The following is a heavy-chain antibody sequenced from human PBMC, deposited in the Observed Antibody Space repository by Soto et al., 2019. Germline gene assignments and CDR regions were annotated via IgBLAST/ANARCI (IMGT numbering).Heavy chain of an antibody. Sequence: LSLTCTVSGGSISSGGYYWSWIRQHPGKGLEWIGYIYYSGSTYYNPSLKSRVTISVDTSKNQFSLKLSSVTAADTAVYYCARASIAAAGTDWFDPWGQGTLVTVSS. CDR3: ARASIAAAGTDWFDP. D-gene: IGHD6-13*01. CDR1: GGSISSGGYY. V-gene: IGHV4-31*03. J-gene: IGHJ5*02. CDR2: IYYSGST.